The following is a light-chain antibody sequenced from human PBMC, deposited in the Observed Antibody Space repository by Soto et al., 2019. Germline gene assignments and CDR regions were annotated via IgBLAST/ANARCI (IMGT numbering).Light chain of an antibody. J-gene: IGLJ2*01. V-gene: IGLV7-46*01. CDR1: TGAVTSGHY. Sequence: QAVVTQEPSLTESPGGTVTLTCGSSTGAVTSGHYPYWFQQKPGQAPRTLIYDTNNKHSWTPARFSGSLLGGKAALTLSGAQPEDETEYYCSLSYSGAVVFGGGTQLTVL. CDR3: SLSYSGAVV. CDR2: DTN.